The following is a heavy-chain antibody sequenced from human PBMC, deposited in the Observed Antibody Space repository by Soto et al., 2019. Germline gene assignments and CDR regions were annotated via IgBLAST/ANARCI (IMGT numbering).Heavy chain of an antibody. V-gene: IGHV4-59*08. CDR2: IYYSGRT. J-gene: IGHJ5*02. CDR1: GGSINNYY. CDR3: AKHCDCYCNTCYSGEFVP. Sequence: SETLSLTCTVSGGSINNYYWSWIRQPPGKGLEWIGYIYYSGRTSYNPSLKSRVTITVDTSKNQFSMKLSSVTAADTDVYYYAKHCDCYCNTCYSGEFVPW. D-gene: IGHD2-15*01.